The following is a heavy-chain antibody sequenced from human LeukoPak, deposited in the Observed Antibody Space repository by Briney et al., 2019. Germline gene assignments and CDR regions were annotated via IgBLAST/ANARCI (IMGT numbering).Heavy chain of an antibody. V-gene: IGHV3-23*01. CDR3: SKDPTMNYYNCSGYLVY. J-gene: IGHJ4*02. Sequence: GGSLRLSCAASGYTCSSYAMNWARQAPGKGLEWVSAISSSGGSTYYADSVRGRFTISRDNSKSTLYLQMNSLRAEDTAVYYCSKDPTMNYYNCSGYLVYWGQGTLVTVSS. CDR2: ISSSGGST. D-gene: IGHD3-22*01. CDR1: GYTCSSYA.